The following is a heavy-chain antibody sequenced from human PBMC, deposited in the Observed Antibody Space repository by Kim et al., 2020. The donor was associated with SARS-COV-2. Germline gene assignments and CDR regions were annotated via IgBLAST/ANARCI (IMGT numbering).Heavy chain of an antibody. D-gene: IGHD5-18*01. J-gene: IGHJ6*02. CDR2: ISAYNGNT. Sequence: ASVKVSCKASGYTFTSYGISWVRQAPGQGLEWMGWISAYNGNTNYAQKLQGRVTMTTDTSTSTAYMELRSLRSDDTAVYYCARVGTEDTAMVHYYYYGMDVWGQGTTVTVSS. CDR1: GYTFTSYG. CDR3: ARVGTEDTAMVHYYYYGMDV. V-gene: IGHV1-18*04.